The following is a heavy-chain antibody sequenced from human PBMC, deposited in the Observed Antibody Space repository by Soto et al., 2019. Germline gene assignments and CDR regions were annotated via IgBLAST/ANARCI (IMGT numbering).Heavy chain of an antibody. Sequence: SETLSLTCTVSGGSISNGYYYWSWVRQNPGKGLEWIGHIYHSGRTYYNPSLKSRVTISVDTSKNQFSLNLSSVTAADTAVYYCARWVEVSLDYFESWGQGTLVTVSS. CDR1: GGSISNGYYY. D-gene: IGHD2-15*01. CDR2: IYHSGRT. V-gene: IGHV4-31*03. J-gene: IGHJ4*02. CDR3: ARWVEVSLDYFES.